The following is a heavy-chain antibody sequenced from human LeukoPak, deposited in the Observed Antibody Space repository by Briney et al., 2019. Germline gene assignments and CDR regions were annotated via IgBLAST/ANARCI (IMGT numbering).Heavy chain of an antibody. Sequence: GGSLRLSCAASGFTFSSYSMNWVRQAPGKGLEWVSSISSSSSYIYYADSVKGRFTISRDNSKNTLYLQMNSLRAEDTAVYYCAKGGASNYGDLDYWGQGTLVTVSS. CDR1: GFTFSSYS. CDR3: AKGGASNYGDLDY. V-gene: IGHV3-21*01. J-gene: IGHJ4*02. D-gene: IGHD4-17*01. CDR2: ISSSSSYI.